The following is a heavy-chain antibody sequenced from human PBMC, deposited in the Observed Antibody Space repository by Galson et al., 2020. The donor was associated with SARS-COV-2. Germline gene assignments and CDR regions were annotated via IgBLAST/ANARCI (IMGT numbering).Heavy chain of an antibody. D-gene: IGHD5-12*01. CDR1: GFTFSSYD. CDR2: IGTAGDT. J-gene: IGHJ2*01. V-gene: IGHV3-13*01. CDR3: ARGEMATITWYFDL. Sequence: GGSLRLSCAASGFTFSSYDMHWVRQATGKGLEWVSAIGTAGDTYYPGSVKGRFTISRENVKNSLYLQLNSLRAGDTAVYYCARGEMATITWYFDLWGRGTLVTVSS.